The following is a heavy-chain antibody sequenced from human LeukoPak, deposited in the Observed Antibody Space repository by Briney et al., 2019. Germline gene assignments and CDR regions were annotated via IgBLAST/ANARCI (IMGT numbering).Heavy chain of an antibody. Sequence: ETLSLTCAVYGGSFSGYYWSWIRQPPGKGLEWIGEINHSGSTNYNPSLKSRVTISVDLSKNQFSLKLSSVTAADTAMYYCARGGWSLDYWGRGTLVTVSS. CDR3: ARGGWSLDY. D-gene: IGHD6-19*01. J-gene: IGHJ4*02. CDR1: GGSFSGYY. V-gene: IGHV4-34*01. CDR2: INHSGST.